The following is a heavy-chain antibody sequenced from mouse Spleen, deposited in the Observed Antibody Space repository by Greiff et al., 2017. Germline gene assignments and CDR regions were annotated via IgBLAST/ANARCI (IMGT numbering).Heavy chain of an antibody. Sequence: QVQLQQSGPSLVQPSQSLSITCTVSGFSLTSYGVHWVRQSPGKGLEWLGVIWRGGSTDYNAAFMSRLSITKDNSKSQVFFKMNSLQADDTAIYYCAKNERDGSTGEFYFDYWGQGTTLTVSS. CDR3: AKNERDGSTGEFYFDY. V-gene: IGHV2-5-1*01. CDR1: GFSLTSYG. J-gene: IGHJ2*01. CDR2: IWRGGST. D-gene: IGHD2-3*01.